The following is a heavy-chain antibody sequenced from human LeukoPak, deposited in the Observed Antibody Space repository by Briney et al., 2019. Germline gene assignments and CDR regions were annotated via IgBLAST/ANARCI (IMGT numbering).Heavy chain of an antibody. CDR2: IYHSGST. J-gene: IGHJ4*02. V-gene: IGHV4-30-2*01. Sequence: SQTLSLTCTVSGVSISSGGYYWSWIRQPPGKGLEWIGYIYHSGSTYYNPSLKSRVTISVDRSKNQFSLKLSSVTAADTAVYYCAKPQYSSSYDFDFWGQGTLVTVSS. CDR3: AKPQYSSSYDFDF. CDR1: GVSISSGGYY. D-gene: IGHD6-6*01.